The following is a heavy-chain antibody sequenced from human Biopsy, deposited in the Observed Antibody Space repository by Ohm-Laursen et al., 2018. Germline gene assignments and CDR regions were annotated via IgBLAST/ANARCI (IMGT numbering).Heavy chain of an antibody. J-gene: IGHJ4*02. CDR1: GFTFTDHY. CDR3: VRGANGFDY. Sequence: SLRLSCAAFGFTFTDHYMDWVRQPPGGGLEWVGCARNKANSYIIEYAASLRGRFTISRDDSKSSLYLQMNSLRTEDTAVYYCVRGANGFDYWGQGTLVTVSS. CDR2: ARNKANSYII. V-gene: IGHV3-72*01. D-gene: IGHD1-1*01.